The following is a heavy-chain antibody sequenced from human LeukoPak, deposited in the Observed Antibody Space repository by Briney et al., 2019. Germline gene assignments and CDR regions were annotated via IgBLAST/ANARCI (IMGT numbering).Heavy chain of an antibody. V-gene: IGHV1-69*01. CDR3: ARDQGYCSGGSCSHYEYFQH. D-gene: IGHD2-15*01. Sequence: ASVKVSFKASGGTFRNYAISWVRQAPGQGLEWMGGIIPIFGTANYAQKFQGRVTITADESTSTAYMELSSLRSEDTAVYYCARDQGYCSGGSCSHYEYFQHWGQGTLVTVSS. CDR2: IIPIFGTA. J-gene: IGHJ1*01. CDR1: GGTFRNYA.